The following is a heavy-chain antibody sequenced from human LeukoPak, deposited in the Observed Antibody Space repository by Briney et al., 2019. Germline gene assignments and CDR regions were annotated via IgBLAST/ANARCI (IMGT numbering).Heavy chain of an antibody. CDR3: ARDGSGTVDAFDI. J-gene: IGHJ3*02. Sequence: GGSLRLSCAASGVTFSSYIMNWVRQAPGKGLEWVSSISSSSSYIYYADSVKGRFTISRDNAKNSLYLQMNSLRAEDTAVYYCARDGSGTVDAFDIWGQGTMVTVSS. CDR2: ISSSSSYI. D-gene: IGHD3-10*01. V-gene: IGHV3-21*01. CDR1: GVTFSSYI.